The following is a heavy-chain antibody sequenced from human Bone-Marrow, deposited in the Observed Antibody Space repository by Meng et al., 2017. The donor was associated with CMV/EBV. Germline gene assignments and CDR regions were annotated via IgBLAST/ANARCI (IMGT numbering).Heavy chain of an antibody. Sequence: ASVKVSCKASGYTFTDYYIHWVRQAPGQGLEWMGWINPNSDGTKYAQKFQGRVTMTRDTSISTAYMELSRLRPDDTAVYFCARSPNGDCSGGFCSYFDYWGHGTLVTVSS. J-gene: IGHJ4*03. CDR1: GYTFTDYY. CDR2: INPNSDGT. V-gene: IGHV1-2*02. D-gene: IGHD2-15*01. CDR3: ARSPNGDCSGGFCSYFDY.